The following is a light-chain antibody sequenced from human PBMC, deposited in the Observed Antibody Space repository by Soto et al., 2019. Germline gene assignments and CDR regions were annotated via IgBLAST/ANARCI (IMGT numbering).Light chain of an antibody. CDR2: GAS. CDR1: QSVSNNY. Sequence: VLTQSPGTLSLSPGDRATLSCRASQSVSNNYLAWYQQKPGQAPRLLIYGASNSATGIPGSFSGSGSGTESTLTIRRLEPEDFAVYYCKQYGSSGTCGQGTKVDIK. CDR3: KQYGSSGT. J-gene: IGKJ1*01. V-gene: IGKV3-20*01.